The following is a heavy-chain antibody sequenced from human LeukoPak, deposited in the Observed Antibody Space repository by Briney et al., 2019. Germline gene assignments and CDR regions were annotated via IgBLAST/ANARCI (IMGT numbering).Heavy chain of an antibody. CDR2: ISISGTII. Sequence: GGSLRLSCAASGFSLSSSTLNWVRQAPGRGLERVSYISISGTIIYYADSVKGRFTISRDNAKNSLYLQMNSLRAEDTAVYYCARETRYDESFDVWGQGTMVTVSS. V-gene: IGHV3-48*01. D-gene: IGHD3-22*01. J-gene: IGHJ3*01. CDR1: GFSLSSST. CDR3: ARETRYDESFDV.